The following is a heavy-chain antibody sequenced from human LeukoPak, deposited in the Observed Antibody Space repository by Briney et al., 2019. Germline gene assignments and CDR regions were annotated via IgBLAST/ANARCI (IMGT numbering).Heavy chain of an antibody. V-gene: IGHV4-39*01. D-gene: IGHD3-3*01. J-gene: IGHJ2*01. CDR2: IYYSGST. CDR1: GGSISSSSYY. CDR3: ARPEGYYDFWSGYYSYWYFDL. Sequence: SETLSLTCTVSGGSISSSSYYWGWIRQPPGKGLEWIGSIYYSGSTYYNPSLKSRVTISVDTSKNQFSLKLSSVTAADTAVYYCARPEGYYDFWSGYYSYWYFDLWGRGTLVTVSS.